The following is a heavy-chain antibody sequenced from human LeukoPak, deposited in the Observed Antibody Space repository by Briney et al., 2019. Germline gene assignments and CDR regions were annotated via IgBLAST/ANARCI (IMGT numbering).Heavy chain of an antibody. J-gene: IGHJ4*02. D-gene: IGHD3-16*01. CDR3: ARGRYDGFDY. Sequence: PGGSLRLSCAASGFTFSSYSMNWVRQAPGKGLEWVSVIYSGGSTYYADSVKGRFTISRDNSKNTLYLQMNSLRAEDTAVYYCARGRYDGFDYWGQGTLVTVSS. CDR2: IYSGGST. CDR1: GFTFSSYS. V-gene: IGHV3-66*01.